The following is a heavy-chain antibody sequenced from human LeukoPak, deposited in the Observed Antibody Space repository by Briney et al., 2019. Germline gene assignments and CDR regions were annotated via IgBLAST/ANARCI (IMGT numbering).Heavy chain of an antibody. CDR2: ISSSSSTI. V-gene: IGHV3-48*04. CDR3: ARDQTMVAATHSHFPFDY. CDR1: GFTFSSYS. J-gene: IGHJ4*02. Sequence: PGGSLRLSCAASGFTFSSYSMNWVRQAPGKGLEWVSYISSSSSTIYYADSVKGRFTISRDNAKKSMYLQMNSLRVEDTAVYYCARDQTMVAATHSHFPFDYWGQGTLVTVSS. D-gene: IGHD2-15*01.